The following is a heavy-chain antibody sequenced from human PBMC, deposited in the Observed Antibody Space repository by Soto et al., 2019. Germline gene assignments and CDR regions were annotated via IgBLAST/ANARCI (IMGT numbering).Heavy chain of an antibody. CDR3: ATSAPVYYYASSVVRSLFDP. D-gene: IGHD3-22*01. Sequence: EVQLLESGGGLVQPGGSLRLSCAASGFTFSSYAMSLVRQAPGQGLEWVSAISGSGGSTYYADSVKGRFTISRDNSKNTLYLQMNSLRAEDTAVYYCATSAPVYYYASSVVRSLFDPWGQGTLVTVSS. CDR1: GFTFSSYA. V-gene: IGHV3-23*01. J-gene: IGHJ5*02. CDR2: ISGSGGST.